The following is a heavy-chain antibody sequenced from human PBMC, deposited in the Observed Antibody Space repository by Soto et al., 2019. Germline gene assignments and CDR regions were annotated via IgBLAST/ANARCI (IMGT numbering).Heavy chain of an antibody. CDR2: ISSSGSTI. CDR1: GFTFSDYY. J-gene: IGHJ6*02. CDR3: ASGVWSYSSYYYYYGMDV. D-gene: IGHD6-13*01. V-gene: IGHV3-11*01. Sequence: KPGGSLRLSCAASGFTFSDYYMSWIRQAPGKGLEWVSYISSSGSTIYYADSAKGRFTISRDNAKNSLYLQMNSLRAEDTAVYYCASGVWSYSSYYYYYGMDVWGQGTTVTVSS.